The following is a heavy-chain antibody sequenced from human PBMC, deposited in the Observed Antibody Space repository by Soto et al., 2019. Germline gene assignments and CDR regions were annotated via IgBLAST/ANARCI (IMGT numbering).Heavy chain of an antibody. CDR2: ISASNGDT. D-gene: IGHD3-10*01. Sequence: QVQLVQSGAEVKKPGASVKVSCKASGYTFSSHGITWLRQAPGQGLEWMGWISASNGDTNYAQRLQGRVTVTTDTSTTTSYRELRSLRSEDTAVYYCARMVRGSNIDSYYYMDVWGKGTTVTVSS. CDR3: ARMVRGSNIDSYYYMDV. J-gene: IGHJ6*03. CDR1: GYTFSSHG. V-gene: IGHV1-18*01.